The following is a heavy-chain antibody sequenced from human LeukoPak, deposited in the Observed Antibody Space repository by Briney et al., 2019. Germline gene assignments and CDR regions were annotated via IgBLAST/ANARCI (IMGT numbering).Heavy chain of an antibody. V-gene: IGHV1-2*02. CDR1: GYTFTGYY. CDR3: ARVRLRLGELSLGY. CDR2: INPNSGGT. D-gene: IGHD3-16*02. Sequence: ASVKVSCKASGYTFTGYYMHWVRQAPGQGLEWMGWINPNSGGTNYAQKFQGRVTMTRDTSISTAYMELSRLRSDDTAAYYCARVRLRLGELSLGYWGQGTLVTVSS. J-gene: IGHJ4*02.